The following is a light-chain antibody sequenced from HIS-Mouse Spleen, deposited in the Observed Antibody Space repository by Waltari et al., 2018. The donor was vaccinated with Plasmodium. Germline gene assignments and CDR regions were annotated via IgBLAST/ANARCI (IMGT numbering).Light chain of an antibody. J-gene: IGLJ3*02. CDR1: ALPKKY. CDR3: YSTYSSGNHRV. Sequence: SYELTQPPSVSVSPGQTARITCSGDALPKKYAYWYQQKSGQAPVVVIYEDSTRPSGIPARLSGSSSGTMGTLTISGAQVEDEADYYCYSTYSSGNHRVFGGGTKLTVL. V-gene: IGLV3-10*01. CDR2: EDS.